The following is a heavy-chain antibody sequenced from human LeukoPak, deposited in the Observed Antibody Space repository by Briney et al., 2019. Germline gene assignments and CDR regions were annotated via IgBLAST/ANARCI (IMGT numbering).Heavy chain of an antibody. CDR3: TRGSIAYYYMDV. CDR2: IYYSGST. Sequence: SETLSLTCTVSGYSISSGYYWSWIRQPPGKGLEWIGNIYYSGSTNYNPSLKSRVTISVDTSKNQFSLKLSSVTAADTAVYYCTRGSIAYYYMDVWGKGTTVTISS. V-gene: IGHV4-61*01. J-gene: IGHJ6*03. D-gene: IGHD3-22*01. CDR1: GYSISSGYY.